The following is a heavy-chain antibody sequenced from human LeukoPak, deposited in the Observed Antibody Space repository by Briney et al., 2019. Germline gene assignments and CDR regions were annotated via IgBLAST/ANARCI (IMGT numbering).Heavy chain of an antibody. CDR3: ARPYYDILTGYIPGAFDI. Sequence: SETLSLTCTVSGGSISSYYWSWIRQPPGKGLEWIGCIYYSGSTNYNPSLKSRVTISVDTSKNQFSLKLSSVTAADTAVYYCARPYYDILTGYIPGAFDIWGQGTMVTVSS. CDR2: IYYSGST. V-gene: IGHV4-59*01. D-gene: IGHD3-9*01. CDR1: GGSISSYY. J-gene: IGHJ3*02.